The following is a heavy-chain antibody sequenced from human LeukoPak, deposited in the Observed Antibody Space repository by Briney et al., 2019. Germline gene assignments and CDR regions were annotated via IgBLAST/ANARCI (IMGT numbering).Heavy chain of an antibody. CDR3: AKIRDRSGWSYYYYYYMDV. CDR2: ISGSGGST. Sequence: PGGSLRLSCAASGFTFSSYAMSWVRQAPGKGLEWVSAISGSGGSTYYADSVKGRFTISRDNSKNTLYLQMNSLRAEDTAVYYCAKIRDRSGWSYYYYYYMDVWGKGTTVTVSS. J-gene: IGHJ6*03. D-gene: IGHD6-19*01. V-gene: IGHV3-23*01. CDR1: GFTFSSYA.